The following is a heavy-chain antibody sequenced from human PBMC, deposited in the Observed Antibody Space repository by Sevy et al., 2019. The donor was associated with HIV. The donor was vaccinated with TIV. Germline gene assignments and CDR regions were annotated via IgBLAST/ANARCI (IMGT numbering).Heavy chain of an antibody. J-gene: IGHJ5*01. CDR1: GFSLSSYW. CDR2: INQDGSEK. Sequence: GGSLRLSCAVSGFSLSSYWMSWVCQAPGKGLEWVANINQDGSEKYYVDSVKGRFTISRDSAKNSVYVQMNSLRDEDTGVYYCVRDRSSSWFDSWGQGPLVTVSS. D-gene: IGHD6-13*01. CDR3: VRDRSSSWFDS. V-gene: IGHV3-7*01.